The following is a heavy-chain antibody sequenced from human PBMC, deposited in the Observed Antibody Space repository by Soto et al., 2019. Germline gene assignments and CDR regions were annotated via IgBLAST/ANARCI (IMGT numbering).Heavy chain of an antibody. Sequence: SETLSLTCTVSGGSISSRGYYWGWIRQPPGKGLEWIGTIYYSGSTYYNPSLKSRVTISVDTSKNQFSLRLSSVTAADTAVYYCARPNKAMGNGYYGMDVWGQGTTVTVSS. D-gene: IGHD5-18*01. J-gene: IGHJ6*02. CDR1: GGSISSRGYY. V-gene: IGHV4-39*01. CDR2: IYYSGST. CDR3: ARPNKAMGNGYYGMDV.